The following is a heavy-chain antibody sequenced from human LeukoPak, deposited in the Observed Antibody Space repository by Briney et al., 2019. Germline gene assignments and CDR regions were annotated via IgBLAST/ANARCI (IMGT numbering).Heavy chain of an antibody. CDR2: INPNSGGT. J-gene: IGHJ4*02. V-gene: IGHV1-2*02. D-gene: IGHD3-22*01. CDR3: ARGQYYYDSSGIFDY. CDR1: GYTFTGYY. Sequence: ASVKVSCKASGYTFTGYYMHWVRQAPGQGLEWRGWINPNSGGTNYAQKFQGRVTMTRDTSISTAYMELSRLRSDDTAVYYCARGQYYYDSSGIFDYWGQGTLVTVSS.